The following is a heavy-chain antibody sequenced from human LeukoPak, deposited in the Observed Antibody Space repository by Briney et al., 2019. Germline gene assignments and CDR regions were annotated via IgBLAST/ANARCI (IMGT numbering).Heavy chain of an antibody. D-gene: IGHD3-22*01. CDR1: GYTFIDYT. J-gene: IGHJ4*02. CDR2: INGGSGNT. Sequence: ASVKVSCKASGYTFIDYTMHWLRQAPGQRLDWMGWINGGSGNTKYSPEFQGRVTITRDTSASTGYMELSSPRSEDTAVYYCANPRYDSSGYYYVDWGQGTLVTVSS. V-gene: IGHV1-3*01. CDR3: ANPRYDSSGYYYVD.